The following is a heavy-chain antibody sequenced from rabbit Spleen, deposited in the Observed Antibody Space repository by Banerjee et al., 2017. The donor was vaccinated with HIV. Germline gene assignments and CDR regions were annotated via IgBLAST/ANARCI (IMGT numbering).Heavy chain of an antibody. J-gene: IGHJ6*01. CDR2: IYGDSGYT. CDR3: ARDTGSSFSSYGMDL. CDR1: EIDFTNYY. V-gene: IGHV1S45*01. D-gene: IGHD8-1*01. Sequence: QEQLTETGGGLVQPGGSLTLSCKASEIDFTNYYITWVRQAPGKGLEWIGIIYGDSGYTYYATWAKGRLTISKTSSTTVTLQMTSLTVADTATYFCARDTGSSFSSYGMDLWGPGTLVTVS.